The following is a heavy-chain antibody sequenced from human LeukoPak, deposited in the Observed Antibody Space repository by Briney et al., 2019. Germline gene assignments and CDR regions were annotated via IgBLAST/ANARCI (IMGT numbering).Heavy chain of an antibody. J-gene: IGHJ4*02. D-gene: IGHD2-2*01. CDR2: SSGSWGST. V-gene: IGHV3-23*01. CDR3: AKDRGKYCSSTSCYADRFDY. CDR1: GFTVSSYA. Sequence: PGGSLRLSCAASGFTVSSYAMSWVRQAPGKGLEWVSASSGSWGSTYYADSVKGRFTISRDNSKNTLYLQMNSLRAEDTAVYYCAKDRGKYCSSTSCYADRFDYWGQGTLVTVSS.